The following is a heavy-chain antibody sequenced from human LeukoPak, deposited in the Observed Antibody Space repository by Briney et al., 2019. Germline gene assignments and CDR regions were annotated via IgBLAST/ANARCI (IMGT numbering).Heavy chain of an antibody. J-gene: IGHJ3*01. Sequence: ASVKVSCKASGYTFTGYYMHWVRQAPGQGLEWMGWINPNSGGTNYAQKFQGRVTMTRDTSISTAYMELSRLRSDDTAVYYCARGHILVPAGAFDLWGQGTVVTVSS. D-gene: IGHD2-21*01. CDR1: GYTFTGYY. CDR3: ARGHILVPAGAFDL. V-gene: IGHV1-2*02. CDR2: INPNSGGT.